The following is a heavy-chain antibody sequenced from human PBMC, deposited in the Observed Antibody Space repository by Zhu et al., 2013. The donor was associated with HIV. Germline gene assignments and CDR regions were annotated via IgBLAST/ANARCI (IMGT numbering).Heavy chain of an antibody. Sequence: QMQLVQSGPEVKKPGTSVKVSCKASGFTFTSSAVQWVRQARGQRLEWIGWIVVGSGNTNYAQKFQERVTITRDMSTSTAYMELSSLRSEDTAVYYCAALGPAYDSSGPEGDYWGQGTLVTVSS. CDR2: IVVGSGNT. CDR1: GFTFTSSA. D-gene: IGHD3-22*01. J-gene: IGHJ4*02. CDR3: AALGPAYDSSGPEGDY. V-gene: IGHV1-58*01.